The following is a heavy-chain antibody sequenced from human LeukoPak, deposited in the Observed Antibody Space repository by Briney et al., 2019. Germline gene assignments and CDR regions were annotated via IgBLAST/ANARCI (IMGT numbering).Heavy chain of an antibody. V-gene: IGHV4-59*08. J-gene: IGHJ4*02. CDR1: GGSISSYY. CDR3: ARLKEWLVDY. D-gene: IGHD5-12*01. Sequence: SETLSLTCTVSGGSISSYYWSWIRQTPGKGLEWIGDIYYSGSTNYNPSLKSRVTISVDTSKNQFSLKLSSVTAADTAVYYCARLKEWLVDYWGQGTLVTVSS. CDR2: IYYSGST.